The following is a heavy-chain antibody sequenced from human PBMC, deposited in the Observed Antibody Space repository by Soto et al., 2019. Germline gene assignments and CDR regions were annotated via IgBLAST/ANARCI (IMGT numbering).Heavy chain of an antibody. Sequence: TGGSLRLSCAASGFTFSSYCMHWVRQAPGKGLEWVAVIWYDGSNKYYADSVKGRFTISRDNSKNTLYLQMNSLRAEDTAVYYCARDPGRMVRGVILHYYYYGMDVWGQGTTVTVSS. D-gene: IGHD3-10*01. CDR2: IWYDGSNK. V-gene: IGHV3-33*01. J-gene: IGHJ6*02. CDR3: ARDPGRMVRGVILHYYYYGMDV. CDR1: GFTFSSYC.